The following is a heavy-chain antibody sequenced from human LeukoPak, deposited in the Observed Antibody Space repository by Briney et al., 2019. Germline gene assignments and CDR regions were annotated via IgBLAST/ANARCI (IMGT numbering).Heavy chain of an antibody. Sequence: ASVKVSCKASGYTFTSYDINWVRQATGQGLEWMGWMNPNSGNTGYAQKFQGRVTITRNTSISTAYMELSSLRSEDTGVYYCARGSTWEHGDYWGQGTLVTVSS. D-gene: IGHD1-26*01. V-gene: IGHV1-8*03. J-gene: IGHJ4*02. CDR2: MNPNSGNT. CDR1: GYTFTSYD. CDR3: ARGSTWEHGDY.